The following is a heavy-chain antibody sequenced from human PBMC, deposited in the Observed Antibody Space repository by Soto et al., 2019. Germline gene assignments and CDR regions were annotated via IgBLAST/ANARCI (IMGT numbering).Heavy chain of an antibody. V-gene: IGHV5-51*01. Sequence: GESLKISCKGSGYNFPSYWIGWVRQMPGKGLEWMGVIYPGDSDTRYSPSFQGQVTISADKSISTAYLQWSTLKASDTAMYYCARYEGYTGPPNYFDYWGQGTLVTVSS. CDR3: ARYEGYTGPPNYFDY. D-gene: IGHD5-12*01. CDR2: IYPGDSDT. CDR1: GYNFPSYW. J-gene: IGHJ4*02.